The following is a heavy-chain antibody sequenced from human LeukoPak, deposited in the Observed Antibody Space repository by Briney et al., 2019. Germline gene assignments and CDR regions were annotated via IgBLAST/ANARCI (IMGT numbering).Heavy chain of an antibody. V-gene: IGHV3-30*02. CDR1: GFTFSSYA. CDR3: AKTLYDIVVVPAALADYYYMDV. J-gene: IGHJ6*03. Sequence: GGSLRLSCAASGFTFSSYAMSWVRQAPGKGLEWVAFIRYDGSNKYYADSVKGRFTISRDNSKNTLYLQMNSLRAEDTAVYYCAKTLYDIVVVPAALADYYYMDVWGKGTTVTVSS. CDR2: IRYDGSNK. D-gene: IGHD2-2*01.